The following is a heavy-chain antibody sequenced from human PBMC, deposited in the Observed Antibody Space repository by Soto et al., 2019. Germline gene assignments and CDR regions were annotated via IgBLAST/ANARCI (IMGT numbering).Heavy chain of an antibody. CDR2: ISAYNGNT. V-gene: IGHV1-18*01. CDR3: ARDVILSSSWSGGYKPEYNWLDP. J-gene: IGHJ5*02. D-gene: IGHD6-13*01. Sequence: ASVKVSCKASGYTFTSYGISWVRQAPGQGLEWMGWISAYNGNTNYAQKLQGRVTMTTDTSTSTAYMELRSLRSDDTAVYYCARDVILSSSWSGGYKPEYNWLDPWGQGTLVTVSS. CDR1: GYTFTSYG.